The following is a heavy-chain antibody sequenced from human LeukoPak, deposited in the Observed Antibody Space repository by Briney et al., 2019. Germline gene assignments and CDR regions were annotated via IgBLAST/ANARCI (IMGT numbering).Heavy chain of an antibody. J-gene: IGHJ4*02. CDR1: GYTFTGYY. D-gene: IGHD3-10*01. CDR2: INPNSGGT. CDR3: ATHLDVLLWFGELLYFDY. V-gene: IGHV1-2*02. Sequence: ASVKVSCKASGYTFTGYYMHWVRQAPGQGLEWMGWINPNSGGTNYAQKFQGRVTMTRDTSIGTAYMELSRLRSDDTAVYYCATHLDVLLWFGELLYFDYWGQGTLVTVSS.